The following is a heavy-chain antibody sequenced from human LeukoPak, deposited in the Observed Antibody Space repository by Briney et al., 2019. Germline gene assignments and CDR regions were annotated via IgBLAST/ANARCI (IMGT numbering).Heavy chain of an antibody. Sequence: GESLKISCKGSGYSFTSYWIGRVRQMPGKGLEWMGIIYPGDSDTTYSPSFQGQVTISVDKSISTAYLQWSSLKASDTAMYYCARHRGIAAAGKRYYYYMDVWGKGTTVTVSS. J-gene: IGHJ6*03. CDR2: IYPGDSDT. D-gene: IGHD6-13*01. V-gene: IGHV5-51*01. CDR1: GYSFTSYW. CDR3: ARHRGIAAAGKRYYYYMDV.